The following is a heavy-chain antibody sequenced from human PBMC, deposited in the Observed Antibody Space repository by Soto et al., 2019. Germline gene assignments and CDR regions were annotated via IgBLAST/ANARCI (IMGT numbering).Heavy chain of an antibody. CDR3: ARDGIVASTLFDY. D-gene: IGHD5-12*01. J-gene: IGHJ4*02. CDR1: SGSISSSSHY. Sequence: SETLSLTCTVSSGSISSSSHYWGWIRQPPGKGLEWIGSIHYSGSTYNNPSLKSRVTISVGTSKNQFSLKLSSVTAADTAVYYCARDGIVASTLFDYWGQGTLVTVSS. V-gene: IGHV4-39*01. CDR2: IHYSGST.